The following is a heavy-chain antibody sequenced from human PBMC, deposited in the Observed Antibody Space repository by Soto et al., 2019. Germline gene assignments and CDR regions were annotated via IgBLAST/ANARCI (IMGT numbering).Heavy chain of an antibody. Sequence: QVQLVQSGAEVKKPGSSVQVSCKASGSTFSCYAISWVRQAPGQGLEWMGGIIPIFGTANYAQKFQGRVTITADASTSTAYMELSSLRSEDTAVYYCASPPGDCSGGSCPYYYYGMDVWGQGTTVTVSS. CDR3: ASPPGDCSGGSCPYYYYGMDV. CDR2: IIPIFGTA. D-gene: IGHD2-15*01. CDR1: GSTFSCYA. V-gene: IGHV1-69*12. J-gene: IGHJ6*02.